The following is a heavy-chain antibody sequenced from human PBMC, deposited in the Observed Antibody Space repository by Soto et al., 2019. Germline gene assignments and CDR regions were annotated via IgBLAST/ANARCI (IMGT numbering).Heavy chain of an antibody. Sequence: QVQLVESGGGVVQPGRSLRFSCAASGFTFSSYAMHWVRQAPGKGLEWVAVISYDGSNKYYADSVKGRFTISRDNSKNTLYLQMNSLRAEDTAVYYCARGLRVPAAIRYYYYYGMDVWGQGTTVTVSS. J-gene: IGHJ6*02. D-gene: IGHD2-2*01. CDR3: ARGLRVPAAIRYYYYYGMDV. CDR2: ISYDGSNK. V-gene: IGHV3-30-3*01. CDR1: GFTFSSYA.